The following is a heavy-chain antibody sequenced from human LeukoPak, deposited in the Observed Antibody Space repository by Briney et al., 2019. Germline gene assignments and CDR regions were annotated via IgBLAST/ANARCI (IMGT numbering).Heavy chain of an antibody. CDR1: GGSISSSSYY. CDR3: ARKDYGDYGMDV. Sequence: SETLSLTCTVSGGSISSSSYYWGWIRQPPGKGLEWIGSIYYSGSTYYNQSLKSRVTISVDTSKNQFSLKLSSVTAADTAVNYCARKDYGDYGMDVWGKGTTVTVSS. J-gene: IGHJ6*04. CDR2: IYYSGST. D-gene: IGHD4-17*01. V-gene: IGHV4-39*01.